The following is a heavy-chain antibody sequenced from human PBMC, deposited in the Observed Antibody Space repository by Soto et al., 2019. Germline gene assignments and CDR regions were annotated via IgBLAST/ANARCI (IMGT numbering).Heavy chain of an antibody. J-gene: IGHJ4*02. CDR3: AREGSGYDYDYFDY. Sequence: GGSLRLSCAASGFTFSSYWMSWVRQAPGKGLEWVANIKQDGSEKYYVDSVKGRFTISRDNAKNSLYLQMNSLRAEDTAVYYCAREGSGYDYDYFDYWGQGTLVTVSS. CDR1: GFTFSSYW. V-gene: IGHV3-7*01. CDR2: IKQDGSEK. D-gene: IGHD5-12*01.